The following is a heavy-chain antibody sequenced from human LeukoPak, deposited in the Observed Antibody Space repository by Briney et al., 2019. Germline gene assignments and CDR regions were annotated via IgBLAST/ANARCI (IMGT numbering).Heavy chain of an antibody. CDR1: GFTFSSYW. CDR2: IKQDGSEK. D-gene: IGHD4-17*01. V-gene: IGHV3-7*01. CDR3: ARDGDYGDYPTHMDV. J-gene: IGHJ6*03. Sequence: GGSLRLSCAASGFTFSSYWMSWVRQAPGKGLEWVANIKQDGSEKYYVDSVKGRLTISRDNAKNSLYLQMNSLRAEDTAVYYCARDGDYGDYPTHMDVWGKGTTVTVSS.